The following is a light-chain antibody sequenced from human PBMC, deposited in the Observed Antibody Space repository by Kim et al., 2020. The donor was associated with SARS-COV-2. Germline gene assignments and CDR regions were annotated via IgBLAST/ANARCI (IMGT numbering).Light chain of an antibody. CDR2: EVS. CDR3: QQYGDLPFT. Sequence: DLQMTQSPSSLSASVGDRVTITCQASQDIRDYLNWYRQKPGKAPELLIYEVSNLQAGVSSRFSGWGSGTDFTLTISSLQPEDVATYFCQQYGDLPFTFGPGTKVDIK. CDR1: QDIRDY. J-gene: IGKJ3*01. V-gene: IGKV1-33*01.